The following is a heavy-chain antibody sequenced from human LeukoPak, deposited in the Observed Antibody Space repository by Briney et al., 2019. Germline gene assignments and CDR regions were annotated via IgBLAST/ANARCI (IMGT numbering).Heavy chain of an antibody. J-gene: IGHJ6*02. Sequence: ASVKVSCKASGYTFTGYYMHWVRQAPGQGLEWMGWINPNSGGTNYAQKFQGRVTMTRGTSISTAYMELSRLRSDDTAVYYCARDPDIVVVPAANGMDVWGQGTTVTVSS. CDR3: ARDPDIVVVPAANGMDV. CDR2: INPNSGGT. CDR1: GYTFTGYY. D-gene: IGHD2-2*01. V-gene: IGHV1-2*02.